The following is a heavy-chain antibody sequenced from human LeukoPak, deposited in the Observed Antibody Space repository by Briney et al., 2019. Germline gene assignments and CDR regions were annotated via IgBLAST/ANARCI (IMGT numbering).Heavy chain of an antibody. CDR2: ISAYHGNT. V-gene: IGHV1-18*01. CDR1: GYTFTSYG. J-gene: IGHJ6*03. D-gene: IGHD3-22*01. CDR3: ARTARDYYYDSSGYTLYYYYMDV. Sequence: ASVKVSCKASGYTFTSYGISWVRQAPGQGLEWMGWISAYHGNTNYAQKLQGRVTMTTDTSTSTAYMELRSLKSDDTAVYYCARTARDYYYDSSGYTLYYYYMDVWGKGTTVTVSS.